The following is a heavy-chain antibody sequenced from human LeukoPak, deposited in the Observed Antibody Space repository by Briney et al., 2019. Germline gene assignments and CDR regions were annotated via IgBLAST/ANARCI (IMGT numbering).Heavy chain of an antibody. CDR3: ARRRTGWQVFDF. CDR2: IYHSGST. V-gene: IGHV4-59*01. D-gene: IGHD3/OR15-3a*01. J-gene: IGHJ4*02. CDR1: GDSISSYY. Sequence: SETLSLTCTVSGDSISSYYWSWIRQPPGKGLEWIWYIYHSGSTNYNPSLKSRVTISVDTSKNQFSLKLSSVTAADTAVYYCARRRTGWQVFDFWGQGTLVTVSS.